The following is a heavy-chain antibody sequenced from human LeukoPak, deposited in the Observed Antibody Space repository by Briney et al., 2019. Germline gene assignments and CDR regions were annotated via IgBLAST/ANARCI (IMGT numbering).Heavy chain of an antibody. D-gene: IGHD3-3*01. V-gene: IGHV4-39*01. CDR2: IYYSGST. CDR3: ARRQYDFWSGYYYNWFDP. CDR1: GGSFSSYY. Sequence: PSGTLSLTCAVYGGSFSSYYWGWIRQPPGKGLEWIGSIYYSGSTYYNPSLKSRVTISVDTSKNQFSLKLSSVTAADTAVYYCARRQYDFWSGYYYNWFDPWGQGTLVTVSS. J-gene: IGHJ5*02.